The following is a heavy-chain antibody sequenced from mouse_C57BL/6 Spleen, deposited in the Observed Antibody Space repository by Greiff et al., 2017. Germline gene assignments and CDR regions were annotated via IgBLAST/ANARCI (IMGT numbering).Heavy chain of an antibody. CDR3: ARFSITTVVDPYAMDY. V-gene: IGHV1-80*01. J-gene: IGHJ4*01. Sequence: VQLVESGAELVKPGASVKISCKASGYAFSSYWMNWVKQRPGKGLEWIGQIYPGDGDTNYNGKFKGKATLTADKSSSTAYMQLSSLTSEDSAVYFCARFSITTVVDPYAMDYWGQGTSVTVSS. D-gene: IGHD1-1*01. CDR2: IYPGDGDT. CDR1: GYAFSSYW.